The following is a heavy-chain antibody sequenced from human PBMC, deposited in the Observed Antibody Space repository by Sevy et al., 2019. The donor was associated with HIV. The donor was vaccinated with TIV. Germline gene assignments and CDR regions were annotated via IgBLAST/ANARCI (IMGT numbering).Heavy chain of an antibody. J-gene: IGHJ6*03. V-gene: IGHV4-39*01. D-gene: IGHD6-19*01. CDR2: IYYSGST. Sequence: SENLSLTCTVSGGSISSSSYYCGWIRQPPGNGVEWIGSIYYSGSTYYNPSLKSRVTISVDTSKNQYSLKLSSVTAADRAVYYCARSAKAGQLNYYYYMDVWGKGTTVSVSS. CDR3: ARSAKAGQLNYYYYMDV. CDR1: GGSISSSSYY.